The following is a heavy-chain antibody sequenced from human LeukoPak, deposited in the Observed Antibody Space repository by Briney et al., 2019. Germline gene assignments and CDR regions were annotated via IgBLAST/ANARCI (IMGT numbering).Heavy chain of an antibody. CDR1: GFTFSSYW. CDR2: INTDGSST. D-gene: IGHD4/OR15-4a*01. V-gene: IGHV3-74*01. CDR3: ARDSFDYDAFDY. Sequence: GGSLRLSCAASGFTFSSYWMHWVRQAPGKGLVWVSRINTDGSSTSYADSVKGRFTISRDNAKNTLYLQMNSLRAEDTAVYYCARDSFDYDAFDYWGQGTLVTVSS. J-gene: IGHJ4*02.